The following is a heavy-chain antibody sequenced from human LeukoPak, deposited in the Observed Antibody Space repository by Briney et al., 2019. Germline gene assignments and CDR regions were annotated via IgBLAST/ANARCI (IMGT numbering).Heavy chain of an antibody. Sequence: GGSLRLSCAASGFTFSSYWMHWVRQAPGKGLVWVSRINSDGSSTSYADSVKGRFTISRDNAKNTLYLQMNSLRAEDTAVYYCAKDLIVGATNYYYYYGMDVWGQGTTVTVSS. V-gene: IGHV3-74*01. CDR3: AKDLIVGATNYYYYYGMDV. CDR1: GFTFSSYW. J-gene: IGHJ6*02. D-gene: IGHD1-26*01. CDR2: INSDGSST.